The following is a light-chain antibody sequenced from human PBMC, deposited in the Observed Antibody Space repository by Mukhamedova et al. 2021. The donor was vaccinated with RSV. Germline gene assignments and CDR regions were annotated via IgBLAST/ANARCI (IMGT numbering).Light chain of an antibody. Sequence: WYQRRLHGKAPKLLIYRASSLESGVPSRFSGSESGTEFTLTISSLQPDDFAGYFCQQYDVYPFTFGQGTQLEIK. V-gene: IGKV1-5*03. CDR3: QQYDVYPFT. CDR2: RAS. J-gene: IGKJ2*01.